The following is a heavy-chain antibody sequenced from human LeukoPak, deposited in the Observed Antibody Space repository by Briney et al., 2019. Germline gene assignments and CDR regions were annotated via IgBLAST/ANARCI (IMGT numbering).Heavy chain of an antibody. CDR2: IYYSGST. D-gene: IGHD3-10*01. CDR3: ARDRGGLDAFDI. CDR1: GGSISSYY. V-gene: IGHV4-59*12. J-gene: IGHJ3*02. Sequence: PSETLSPTCTVSGGSISSYYWSWIRQPPGKGLEWIGYIYYSGSTNYNPSLKSRVTISVDTSKNQFSLKLSSVTAADTAIYYCARDRGGLDAFDIWGQGTMVTVSS.